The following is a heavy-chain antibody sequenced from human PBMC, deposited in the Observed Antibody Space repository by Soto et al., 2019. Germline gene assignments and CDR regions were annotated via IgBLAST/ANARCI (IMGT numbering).Heavy chain of an antibody. Sequence: EVQLVESGGGRVQPGGSLRLSCAATGFTFTNHWMHWVRQAPGKGLVWVSRINSDGITTFYADSVWGRFTISSDNARNTVFLQLNRLRGEDTGVYYCARGSQRGYGVDVWGQGTTVTVSS. CDR1: GFTFTNHW. V-gene: IGHV3-74*01. D-gene: IGHD6-19*01. CDR2: INSDGITT. CDR3: ARGSQRGYGVDV. J-gene: IGHJ6*02.